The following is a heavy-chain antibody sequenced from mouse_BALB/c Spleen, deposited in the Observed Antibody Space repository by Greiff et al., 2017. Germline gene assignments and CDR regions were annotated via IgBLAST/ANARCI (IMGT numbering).Heavy chain of an antibody. CDR1: GFSLTSYG. J-gene: IGHJ3*01. D-gene: IGHD2-3*01. V-gene: IGHV2-2*02. CDR3: ARNDGIFAY. CDR2: IWSGGST. Sequence: QVQLQQSGPGLVQPSQSLSITCTVSGFSLTSYGVHWVRQSPGKGLEWLGVIWSGGSTDYNAAFISRLSISKDNSKSQVFFKMNSLQANDTAIYYCARNDGIFAYWGQGTLVTVSA.